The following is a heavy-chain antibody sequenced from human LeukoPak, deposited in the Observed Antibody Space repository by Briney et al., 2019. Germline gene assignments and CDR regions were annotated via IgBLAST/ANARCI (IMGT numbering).Heavy chain of an antibody. D-gene: IGHD2-21*02. CDR2: INHSGST. V-gene: IGHV4-34*01. CDR1: GGSFGGYY. CDR3: VRGIAHKRPSRVVTATPHYFDY. J-gene: IGHJ4*02. Sequence: SETLSLTCAVYGGSFGGYYWSWIRQPPGKGLEWIGEINHSGSTNYNPSLKSRVTISVDTSKNQFSLKLSSVTAADTAVYYCVRGIAHKRPSRVVTATPHYFDYWGQGTLVTVSS.